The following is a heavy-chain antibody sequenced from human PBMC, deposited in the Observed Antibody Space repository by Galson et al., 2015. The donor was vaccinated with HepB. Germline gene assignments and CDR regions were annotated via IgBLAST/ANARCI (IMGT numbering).Heavy chain of an antibody. J-gene: IGHJ4*02. Sequence: SLRLSCAASGFTFDDFAMHWVRQAPGKGLEWVSGISWNSRSIDYADSVKGRFTISRDNAKNYLYLQMNSLRPEDTALYYCVKAVYSSDLKEFYFDYWGPGTLVTGSS. CDR3: VKAVYSSDLKEFYFDY. D-gene: IGHD4-11*01. CDR2: ISWNSRSI. V-gene: IGHV3-9*01. CDR1: GFTFDDFA.